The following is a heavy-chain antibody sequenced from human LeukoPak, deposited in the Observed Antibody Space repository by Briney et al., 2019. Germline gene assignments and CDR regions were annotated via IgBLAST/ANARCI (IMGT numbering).Heavy chain of an antibody. D-gene: IGHD6-19*01. Sequence: GGSLRLSCAVSGITLSSYGMSWVRQAPGKGLEWVAGISDSGGSTNYADSVKGRFTISRDNPKNTLYLQMNSLRAEDTAVYYCARWKHSSGWHNWFDPWGQGTLVTVSS. CDR2: ISDSGGST. J-gene: IGHJ5*02. CDR1: GITLSSYG. CDR3: ARWKHSSGWHNWFDP. V-gene: IGHV3-23*01.